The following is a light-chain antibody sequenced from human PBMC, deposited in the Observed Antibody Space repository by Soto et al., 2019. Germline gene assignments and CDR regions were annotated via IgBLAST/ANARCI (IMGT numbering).Light chain of an antibody. J-gene: IGKJ2*01. CDR1: QSVTNRY. V-gene: IGKV3-20*01. CDR3: QQYSTLPHT. CDR2: GIS. Sequence: ENVLTQSPGILSLSPGERATLSCRATQSVTNRYFAWYQQKPGQAPRLPIYGISSRATDIPDRFSGSGSGTDFTLTISRLEPEDFVVYYCQQYSTLPHTFGQGTKLEVK.